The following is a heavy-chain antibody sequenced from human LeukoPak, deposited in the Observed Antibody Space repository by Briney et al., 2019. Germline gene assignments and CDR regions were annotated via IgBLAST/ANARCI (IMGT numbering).Heavy chain of an antibody. V-gene: IGHV4-34*01. Sequence: SETLSLTCAVYGGSFSGYYWSWIRQPPGKGLEWIGEINHSGSTNYNPSLKSRVTISVDTSKNQFSLKLSSVTAADTAVYYCASQYSSSWYKPFSVVPRFGYWGQGTLVTVSS. D-gene: IGHD6-13*01. CDR3: ASQYSSSWYKPFSVVPRFGY. CDR1: GGSFSGYY. CDR2: INHSGST. J-gene: IGHJ4*02.